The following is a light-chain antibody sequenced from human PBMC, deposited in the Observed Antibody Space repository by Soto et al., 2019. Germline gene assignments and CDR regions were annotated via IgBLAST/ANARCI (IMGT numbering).Light chain of an antibody. J-gene: IGLJ3*02. CDR1: RSDVGGYNY. CDR2: EVS. CDR3: NSYTSTSSWV. V-gene: IGLV2-14*01. Sequence: QSALTQPASVSGSPGQSITISCTGTRSDVGGYNYVSWYQQHPGKAPKLMIYEVSNRPSGVSNRFSGSKSGNTASLTISGLQAEDEADDYCNSYTSTSSWVFGGGTKLTVL.